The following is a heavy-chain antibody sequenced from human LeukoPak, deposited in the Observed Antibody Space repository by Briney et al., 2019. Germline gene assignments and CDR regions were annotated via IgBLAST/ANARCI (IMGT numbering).Heavy chain of an antibody. CDR3: ARDHCTPGTCLGGH. CDR2: IIPSLDVA. Sequence: SVKVSCRASGDTFIPYTFSWVRQAPGQGLEWIGRIIPSLDVANYAQKFQGRVTLSVDRDTATTYMEVTSLRSEDTAIYYCARDHCTPGTCLGGHWGQGTLVTVSS. V-gene: IGHV1-69*04. D-gene: IGHD2-15*01. CDR1: GDTFIPYT. J-gene: IGHJ4*02.